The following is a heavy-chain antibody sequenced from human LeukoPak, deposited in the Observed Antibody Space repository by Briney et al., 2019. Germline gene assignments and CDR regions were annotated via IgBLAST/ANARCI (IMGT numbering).Heavy chain of an antibody. CDR2: ISSSGSTI. CDR3: ARARGAFCGGDCYSASYYFDY. CDR1: EFIFSNYD. D-gene: IGHD2-21*02. V-gene: IGHV3-48*03. Sequence: GGSLRLSCAASEFIFSNYDMNWVRQAPGKGLEWLSYISSSGSTIYYADSVKGRFTISRDNAKNSLYLQMNSLRAEDTAVYYCARARGAFCGGDCYSASYYFDYWGQGTLVTVSS. J-gene: IGHJ4*02.